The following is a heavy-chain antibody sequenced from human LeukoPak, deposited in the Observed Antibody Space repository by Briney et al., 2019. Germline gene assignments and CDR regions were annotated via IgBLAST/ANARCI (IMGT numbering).Heavy chain of an antibody. D-gene: IGHD6-19*01. CDR2: INPNSGGT. CDR1: GYTFTGYY. J-gene: IGHJ4*02. Sequence: GASVKVSCKASGYTFTGYYMHWVRQAPGQGLEWMGRINPNSGGTNYAQKFQGRVTMTRDTSISTAYMELSRLRSDDTAVYYCARDSWDSSGWYGYWDQGTLVTVSS. V-gene: IGHV1-2*06. CDR3: ARDSWDSSGWYGY.